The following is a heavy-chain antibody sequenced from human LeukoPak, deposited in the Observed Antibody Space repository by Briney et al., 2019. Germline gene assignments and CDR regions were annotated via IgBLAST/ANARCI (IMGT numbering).Heavy chain of an antibody. Sequence: AAVKVSCKASGYTFTSYAMNWVRQAPEQGLEWMGWINTNTGNPTYAQGFTGRFVFSLDTSVSTAYLQISSLKAEDTAVYYCARAIEWELPFNWFDPWGQGTLVTVSS. CDR1: GYTFTSYA. D-gene: IGHD1-26*01. CDR3: ARAIEWELPFNWFDP. CDR2: INTNTGNP. J-gene: IGHJ5*02. V-gene: IGHV7-4-1*02.